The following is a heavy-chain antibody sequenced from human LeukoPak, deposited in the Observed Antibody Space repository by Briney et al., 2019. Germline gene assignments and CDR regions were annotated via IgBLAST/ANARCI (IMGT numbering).Heavy chain of an antibody. J-gene: IGHJ4*02. D-gene: IGHD3-3*01. CDR2: ILPIIHIP. Sequence: SVKVSCKASGGTFGTYTISWVRQAPGQGLEWMGRILPIIHIPDYAQRFQDRVTITADTSTNTAYMELGSLRSEDTAVYYCARETEDDSIFGVVFGPLDYWGQGTLVTVSS. CDR3: ARETEDDSIFGVVFGPLDY. CDR1: GGTFGTYT. V-gene: IGHV1-69*04.